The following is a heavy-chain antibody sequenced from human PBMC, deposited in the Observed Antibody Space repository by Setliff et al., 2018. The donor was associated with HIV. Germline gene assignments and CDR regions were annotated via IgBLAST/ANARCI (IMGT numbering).Heavy chain of an antibody. J-gene: IGHJ3*02. V-gene: IGHV4-30-4*07. CDR1: GGSISSGGYS. CDR3: ARGVWPRTFDI. D-gene: IGHD2-21*01. Sequence: SETLSLTCAVSGGSISSGGYSWTWIRQPPGKGLEWIGSIYYSGSTNYNPSLKSRVTISVDTSKNQFSLQLNSVTAADTAVYYCARGVWPRTFDIWGQGTMVTVSS. CDR2: IYYSGST.